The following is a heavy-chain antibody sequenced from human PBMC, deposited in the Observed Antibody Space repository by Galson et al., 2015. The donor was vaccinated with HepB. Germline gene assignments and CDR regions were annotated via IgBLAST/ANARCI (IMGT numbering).Heavy chain of an antibody. Sequence: SETLSLTCTVSGGSISSSSYYWGWIRQPPGKGLEWIGSIFYSGSTYYNPSLKSRVTISVDTSKNQFFLKLSSVTAADTAVYYCARPVSSRRNDAFDIWGQGTMVTVSS. J-gene: IGHJ3*02. CDR1: GGSISSSSYY. D-gene: IGHD6-13*01. CDR2: IFYSGST. V-gene: IGHV4-39*01. CDR3: ARPVSSRRNDAFDI.